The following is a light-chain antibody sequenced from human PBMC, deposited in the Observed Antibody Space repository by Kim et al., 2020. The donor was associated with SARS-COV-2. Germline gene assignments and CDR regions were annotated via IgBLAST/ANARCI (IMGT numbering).Light chain of an antibody. CDR3: MQATQFPYT. V-gene: IGKV2-24*01. J-gene: IGKJ2*01. CDR1: QGLVHSDGNAY. Sequence: QPASISCRSRQGLVHSDGNAYLNWLQQRPGQPPRLLIYKISSRFAGVPDRFSGSGAGTDFTLKISRVEAEDVGVYYCMQATQFPYTFGQGTKLEI. CDR2: KIS.